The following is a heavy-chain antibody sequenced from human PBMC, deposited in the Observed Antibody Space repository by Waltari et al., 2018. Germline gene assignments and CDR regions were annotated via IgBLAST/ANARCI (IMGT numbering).Heavy chain of an antibody. J-gene: IGHJ6*02. CDR2: LSYNSRNK. Sequence: QVQLVESGGGVVQPGRSLRLSCAASEFTFSSYAMHWVRQAPGKGLEGVAVLSYNSRNKYYVDSVKGRFTISRDNSKNMFYMEMNSLRAEDTAMYYCARDYCDRTYCHGMDVWGQGTTVIVSS. CDR1: EFTFSSYA. D-gene: IGHD3-22*01. CDR3: ARDYCDRTYCHGMDV. V-gene: IGHV3-30*04.